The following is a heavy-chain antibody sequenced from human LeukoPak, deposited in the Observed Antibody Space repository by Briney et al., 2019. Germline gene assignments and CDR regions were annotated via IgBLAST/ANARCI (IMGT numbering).Heavy chain of an antibody. D-gene: IGHD3-16*01. CDR1: GGSISSYY. V-gene: IGHV4-59*01. CDR2: IYYSGST. J-gene: IGHJ5*02. Sequence: SETLSLTCTVSGGSISSYYWSWIRQPPGKGLEWIGYIYYSGSTNYNPSLKSRVTISVDTSKNQFSLKLSPVTAADTAVYYCARFGMWFDPWGQGTLVTVSS. CDR3: ARFGMWFDP.